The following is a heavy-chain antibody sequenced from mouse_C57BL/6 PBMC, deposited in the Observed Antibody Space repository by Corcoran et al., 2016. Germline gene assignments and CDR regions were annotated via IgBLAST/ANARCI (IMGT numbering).Heavy chain of an antibody. CDR1: GYTFTTYG. J-gene: IGHJ2*01. V-gene: IGHV9-3*01. CDR2: INTYSGVP. Sequence: QIQLVQSGPELKKPGETVKISCKASGYTFTTYGMSWVKQAPGKGFKWMGWINTYSGVPTYADDCKGRCDFSLETSASTAYLQINNLKNEDTATYFCARSSSYYFDYWGQGTTLTVSS. D-gene: IGHD1-1*01. CDR3: ARSSSYYFDY.